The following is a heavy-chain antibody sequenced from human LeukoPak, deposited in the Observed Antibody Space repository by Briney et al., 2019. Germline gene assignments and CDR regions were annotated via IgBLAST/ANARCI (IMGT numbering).Heavy chain of an antibody. D-gene: IGHD1-14*01. CDR2: ISTDGNIE. Sequence: PGRSLRLSCAASGFSFSSYDMHWVRQAPGKGLEWVAVISTDGNIEYYADSVKGRFTISRDNSRNTLYLQMNSLRAEDTAVFYCAREPRHGKPDYFDYWGQGALVTVSS. V-gene: IGHV3-30*04. J-gene: IGHJ4*02. CDR3: AREPRHGKPDYFDY. CDR1: GFSFSSYD.